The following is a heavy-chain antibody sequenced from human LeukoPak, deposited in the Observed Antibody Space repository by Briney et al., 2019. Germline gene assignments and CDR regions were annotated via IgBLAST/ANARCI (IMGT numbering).Heavy chain of an antibody. Sequence: SETLSLTCTVSGGSFSDTGYYWAWIRQPPGKGLEWIGSIYYSGSTFYNPSLKSRVTTSVDTSKNQFSLRLNSLTAADTAVYYCARHGAWSGFYFDFWGRGILVTVSS. CDR3: ARHGAWSGFYFDF. V-gene: IGHV4-39*01. CDR1: GGSFSDTGYY. D-gene: IGHD3-3*01. CDR2: IYYSGST. J-gene: IGHJ4*02.